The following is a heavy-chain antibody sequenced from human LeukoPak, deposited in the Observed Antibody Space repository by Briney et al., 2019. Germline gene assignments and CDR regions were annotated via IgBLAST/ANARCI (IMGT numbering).Heavy chain of an antibody. J-gene: IGHJ4*02. Sequence: GXXRLSCAASGFTFSRYWMSWVRQAPGKGLEWVANIKQDGSEKYYVDSVKGRFTISRDNAKNSLYLQMNSLRDEDMAVYYCARLDWNYVFFEYWGQGTLVTVSS. CDR1: GFTFSRYW. CDR2: IKQDGSEK. CDR3: ARLDWNYVFFEY. V-gene: IGHV3-7*01. D-gene: IGHD1-7*01.